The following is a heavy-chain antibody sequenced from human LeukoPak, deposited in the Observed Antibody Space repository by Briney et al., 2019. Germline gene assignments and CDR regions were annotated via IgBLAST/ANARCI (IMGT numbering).Heavy chain of an antibody. CDR1: GGSISSSSYY. Sequence: SETLSLTCTVSGGSISSSSYYWGWIRQPPGKGLEWIGSIYYSGSTYYNPSLKSRVTISVDRSKNQFSLNLTSVTAADTAVYYCARGRGVGAPSGFFDYWGQGTLVTASS. V-gene: IGHV4-39*07. CDR2: IYYSGST. J-gene: IGHJ4*02. D-gene: IGHD1-26*01. CDR3: ARGRGVGAPSGFFDY.